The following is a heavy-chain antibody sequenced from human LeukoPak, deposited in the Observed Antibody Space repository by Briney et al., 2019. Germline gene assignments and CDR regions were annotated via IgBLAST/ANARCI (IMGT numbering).Heavy chain of an antibody. Sequence: ASVKVSCKTSGYTFSRYGFSWVRQAPGQGLEWIGWIGVFNGNRNYAKSIQGRITLTADTSTNTTYMELRSLTSDDTAVYFCGRDWDWHVQFWGQGTLITVSS. J-gene: IGHJ4*02. CDR1: GYTFSRYG. CDR3: GRDWDWHVQF. CDR2: IGVFNGNR. V-gene: IGHV1-18*01. D-gene: IGHD1-26*01.